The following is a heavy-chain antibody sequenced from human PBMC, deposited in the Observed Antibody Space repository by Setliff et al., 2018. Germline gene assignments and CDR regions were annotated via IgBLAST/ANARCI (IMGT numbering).Heavy chain of an antibody. CDR2: FYHSGST. CDR1: GGSISSYC. D-gene: IGHD3-10*01. V-gene: IGHV4-59*08. J-gene: IGHJ6*03. Sequence: SETLSLTCTVSGGSISSYCWTWIRQPPGKGLEWIGYFYHSGSTNYNPSLKGRVTMTSDTSRNQLSLKLTSVSAADTAIYYCARSSYYASGNSHNYYMDVWGKGTAVTVSS. CDR3: ARSSYYASGNSHNYYMDV.